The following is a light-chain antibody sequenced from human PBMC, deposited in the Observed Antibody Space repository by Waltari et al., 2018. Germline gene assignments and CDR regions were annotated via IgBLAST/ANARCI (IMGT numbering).Light chain of an antibody. CDR1: SSAVGGYNY. J-gene: IGLJ3*02. Sequence: HSALTQPAPVSGSPGQSITIPCPGTSSAVGGYNYVSWYQQHPGKAPKLMIYDVSNRPSGVSNRFSGSKSGNTASLTISGLQAEDEADYYCSSYTSSSTLGVFGGGTKLTVL. V-gene: IGLV2-14*01. CDR3: SSYTSSSTLGV. CDR2: DVS.